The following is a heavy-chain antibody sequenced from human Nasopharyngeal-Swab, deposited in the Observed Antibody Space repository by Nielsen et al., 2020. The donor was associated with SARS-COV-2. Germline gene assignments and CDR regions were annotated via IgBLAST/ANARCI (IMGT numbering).Heavy chain of an antibody. D-gene: IGHD6-13*01. CDR1: GFTFSDYY. CDR3: ARDSVAIAAAGTGYFQH. CDR2: ISSSSSYT. J-gene: IGHJ1*01. Sequence: GGSLRLSCAASGFTFSDYYMSWIRQAPGKGLEWVSYISSSSSYTNYADSVKGRFTISRDNSKNTLYLQMNSLRAEDTAVYYCARDSVAIAAAGTGYFQHWGQGTLVTVPS. V-gene: IGHV3-11*06.